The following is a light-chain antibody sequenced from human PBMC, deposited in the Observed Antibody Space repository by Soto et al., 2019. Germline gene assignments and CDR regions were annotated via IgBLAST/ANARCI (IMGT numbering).Light chain of an antibody. V-gene: IGKV3-15*01. CDR1: QSVSSY. J-gene: IGKJ2*01. CDR2: DAS. CDR3: QQYSNWPPLYT. Sequence: EIVMTQSPATLSVSPGERATLSCRASQSVSSYLAWYQQKPGLPPRLLIYDASSRATGIPDRFSGSGSGTYFTLTISSLQSADFAVYYCQQYSNWPPLYTVGRGTKLEIK.